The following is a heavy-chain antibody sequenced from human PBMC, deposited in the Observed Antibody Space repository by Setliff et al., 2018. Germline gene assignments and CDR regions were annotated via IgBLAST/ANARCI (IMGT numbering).Heavy chain of an antibody. V-gene: IGHV3-53*01. D-gene: IGHD3-10*01. J-gene: IGHJ5*02. Sequence: GGSLRLSCVVSGITISNNFWSWVRQAPGKGLEWVSIIFNDGSTYYADSVKGRFTISRDISTSTLYLHVNSLRAEDTAVYYCARDRGGTNPWFDPWGQGTLVTVSS. CDR3: ARDRGGTNPWFDP. CDR2: IFNDGST. CDR1: GITISNNF.